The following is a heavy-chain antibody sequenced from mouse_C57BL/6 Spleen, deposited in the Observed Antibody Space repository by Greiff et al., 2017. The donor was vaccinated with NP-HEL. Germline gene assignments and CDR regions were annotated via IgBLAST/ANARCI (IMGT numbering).Heavy chain of an antibody. CDR1: GFNIKDYY. J-gene: IGHJ2*01. V-gene: IGHV14-2*01. Sequence: EVQLKESGAELVKPGASVKLSCTASGFNIKDYYMHWVKQRTEQGLEWIGRIDPEDGETKYAPKFQGKATITADTSSNTAYLQLSSLTSEDTAVYYGARRRITTVVATYFDYWGQGTTLTVSS. D-gene: IGHD1-1*01. CDR3: ARRRITTVVATYFDY. CDR2: IDPEDGET.